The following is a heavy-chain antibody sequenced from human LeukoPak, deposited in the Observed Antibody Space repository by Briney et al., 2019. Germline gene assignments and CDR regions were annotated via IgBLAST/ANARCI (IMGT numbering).Heavy chain of an antibody. J-gene: IGHJ4*02. CDR2: IYYSGST. Sequence: LGTPSLTCTVSGGSLSSSSYYWGWDPPPPREGAGWVWGIYYSGSTYYNPSLKSRVTISVDTSKNQFSLKLSSVTAADTAVYYCARLSVVVPAALLDYWGQGTLVTVSS. V-gene: IGHV4-39*01. CDR3: ARLSVVVPAALLDY. D-gene: IGHD2-2*01. CDR1: GGSLSSSSYY.